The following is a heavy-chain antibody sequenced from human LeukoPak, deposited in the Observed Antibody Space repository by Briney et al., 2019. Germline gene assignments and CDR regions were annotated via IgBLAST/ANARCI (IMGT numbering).Heavy chain of an antibody. CDR3: ARGGMDDYVWGSYRPPPSYYYYFMDV. J-gene: IGHJ6*03. CDR2: IYYSGST. V-gene: IGHV4-59*01. Sequence: SETLSLTCTVSGGSISSYYWSWIRQPPGKGLEWIGYIYYSGSTNNNPSLKSRVTISVDTSKNQFSLKLSSVTAADTAVYYCARGGMDDYVWGSYRPPPSYYYYFMDVWGKGTTVTVSS. D-gene: IGHD3-16*02. CDR1: GGSISSYY.